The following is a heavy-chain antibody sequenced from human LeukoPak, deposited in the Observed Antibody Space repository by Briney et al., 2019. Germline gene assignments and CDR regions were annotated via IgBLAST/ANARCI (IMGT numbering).Heavy chain of an antibody. V-gene: IGHV3-30-3*01. CDR3: ARDVVVPAEAYYYYYGMDV. J-gene: IGHJ6*02. CDR2: LSSDGNSQ. CDR1: GFIFSSSV. Sequence: GRSLRLSCEASGFIFSSSVLHWVRQAPGKGLEWVAVLSSDGNSQYYAASVKGRFTISRDNSKNTLYLQMNSLSAEDTAVYYCARDVVVPAEAYYYYYGMDVWGQGTTVTVSS. D-gene: IGHD2-2*01.